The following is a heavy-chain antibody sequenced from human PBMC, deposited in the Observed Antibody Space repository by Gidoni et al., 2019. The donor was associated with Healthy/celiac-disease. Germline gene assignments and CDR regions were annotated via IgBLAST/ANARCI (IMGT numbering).Heavy chain of an antibody. CDR3: VVESSGWYFGY. CDR2: ISWNSGSI. V-gene: IGHV3-9*01. CDR1: GFTFDDYA. J-gene: IGHJ4*02. D-gene: IGHD6-19*01. Sequence: EVQLVESGGGLVQPGRSLRLSCAASGFTFDDYAMHWVRQAPGKGLEWVSGISWNSGSIGYADSVKGRFTISRDNAKNSLYLQMNSLRAEDTALYYCVVESSGWYFGYWGQGTLVTVSS.